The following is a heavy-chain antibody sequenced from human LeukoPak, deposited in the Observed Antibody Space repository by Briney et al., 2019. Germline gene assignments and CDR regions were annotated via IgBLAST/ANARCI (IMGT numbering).Heavy chain of an antibody. D-gene: IGHD3-16*01. Sequence: SGALSLTCPGSLASLRRSTHYWACLRHAPGTGLEGVGSIFYSGDTYYNPSLRSRLTIAVDTSKNQFSLTLASVTASDTGTYFCSRRGTTSSIGWFDPWGQGSPDIVS. CDR3: SRRGTTSSIGWFDP. J-gene: IGHJ5*02. V-gene: IGHV4-39*01. CDR2: IFYSGDT. CDR1: LASLRRSTHY.